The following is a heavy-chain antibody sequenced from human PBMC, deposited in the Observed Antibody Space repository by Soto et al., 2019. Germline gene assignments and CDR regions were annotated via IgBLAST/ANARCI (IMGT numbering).Heavy chain of an antibody. CDR1: GGSISSSSYY. CDR3: ARQGKDNWNDDWFDP. Sequence: SETLSLTCTFSGGSISSSSYYLGWIRQPPGKGLEWIGSIYYSGSTYYNPSLKSRVTISVDTSKNQFSLKLSSVTAADTAVYYCARQGKDNWNDDWFDPWGQGTLVTVS. D-gene: IGHD1-20*01. J-gene: IGHJ5*02. CDR2: IYYSGST. V-gene: IGHV4-39*01.